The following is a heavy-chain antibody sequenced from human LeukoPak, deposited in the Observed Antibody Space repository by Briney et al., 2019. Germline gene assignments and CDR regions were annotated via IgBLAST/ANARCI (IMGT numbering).Heavy chain of an antibody. CDR2: INPNSGGT. CDR1: GYTCTGYY. CDR3: ARGPDIVVVVAATFDY. J-gene: IGHJ4*02. D-gene: IGHD2-15*01. V-gene: IGHV1-2*02. Sequence: ASVKVSCKASGYTCTGYYMHWVRHPPGQRRGWMGWINPNSGGTNYAQKFQGSVTTTRDTSISTAYMELSRLRSDDTAVYYCARGPDIVVVVAATFDYWGQGTLLTVSS.